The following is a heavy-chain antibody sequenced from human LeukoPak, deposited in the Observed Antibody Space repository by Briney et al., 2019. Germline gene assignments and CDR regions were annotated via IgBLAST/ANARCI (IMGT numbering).Heavy chain of an antibody. Sequence: SETLSLTCTVSGGSISNHYWSWIRQPPGKGLECLGNIYYGGSTNYNPSLKSRVTISIDTSKNQFSLKLSSVTAADTAVYYCATVRQQLRNWFDPWGQGTLVTVSS. V-gene: IGHV4-59*11. D-gene: IGHD6-13*01. CDR1: GGSISNHY. J-gene: IGHJ5*02. CDR3: ATVRQQLRNWFDP. CDR2: IYYGGST.